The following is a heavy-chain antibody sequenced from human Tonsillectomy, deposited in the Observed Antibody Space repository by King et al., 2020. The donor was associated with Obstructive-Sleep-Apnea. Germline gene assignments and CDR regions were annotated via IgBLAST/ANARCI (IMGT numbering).Heavy chain of an antibody. D-gene: IGHD2-15*01. J-gene: IGHJ5*02. CDR1: GYTFTSYA. Sequence: QLVQSGAEVKKPGASVKVSCKSSGYTFTSYAMHWVRQAPGQRLEWMGWINAGNGNTKYSQKFQGRVTITRDTSASTAYMELSSLRSEDTAVYYCARAGYAVVGWFDPWGQGTLVTVSS. CDR3: ARAGYAVVGWFDP. CDR2: INAGNGNT. V-gene: IGHV1-3*01.